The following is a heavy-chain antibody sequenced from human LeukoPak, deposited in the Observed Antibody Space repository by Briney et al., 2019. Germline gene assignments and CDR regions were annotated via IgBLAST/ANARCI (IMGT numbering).Heavy chain of an antibody. CDR3: ARAAGMDWFDP. CDR1: GYTFTSCD. V-gene: IGHV1-8*03. Sequence: ASVKVSCKASGYTFTSCDINWVRQATGQGLEWMGWMNPNSGNTGYAQKFQGRVTITRNTSISTAYMELSSLRSEDTAVYYCARAAGMDWFDPWGQGTLVTVSS. CDR2: MNPNSGNT. J-gene: IGHJ5*02.